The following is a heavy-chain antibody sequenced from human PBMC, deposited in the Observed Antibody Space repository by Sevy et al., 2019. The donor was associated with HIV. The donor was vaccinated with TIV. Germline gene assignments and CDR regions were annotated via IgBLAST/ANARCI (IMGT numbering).Heavy chain of an antibody. CDR1: GVSISPYY. V-gene: IGHV4-59*01. Sequence: SETLSLTCTVSGVSISPYYWAWIRQPPGKGLECIGFSGSSNYNPSLKSRVTTSVDTSKNQFSLKLSSVTAADTAIYYCGRGGPNQHQLDYFDYWGQGTLVTVSS. J-gene: IGHJ4*02. CDR2: SGSS. CDR3: GRGGPNQHQLDYFDY. D-gene: IGHD2-2*01.